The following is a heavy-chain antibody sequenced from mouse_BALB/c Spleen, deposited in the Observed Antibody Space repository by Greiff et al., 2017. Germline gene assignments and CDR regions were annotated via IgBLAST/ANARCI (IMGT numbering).Heavy chain of an antibody. V-gene: IGHV4-1*02. CDR2: INPDSSTI. Sequence: EVKLVESGGGLVQPGGSLKLSCAASGFDFSRYWMSWVRQAPGKGLEWIGEINPDSSTINYTPSLKDKFIISRDNAKNTLYLQMSKVRSEDTALYYCARPGYGNYAMDYWGQGTSVTVSS. D-gene: IGHD2-1*01. J-gene: IGHJ4*01. CDR1: GFDFSRYW. CDR3: ARPGYGNYAMDY.